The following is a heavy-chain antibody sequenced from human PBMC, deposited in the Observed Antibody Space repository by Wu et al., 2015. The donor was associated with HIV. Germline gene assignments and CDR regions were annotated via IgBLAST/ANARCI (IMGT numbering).Heavy chain of an antibody. J-gene: IGHJ4*02. Sequence: QVHLVQSGAEVKKPGASVKVSCTTFGYTFINNFLHWVRQAPGQGPEWLGVINPRTDSTTYAQSFEARLTIARDTSKNTIYMQLSGLKSDDTAKYFCARERVDYDSAGYRXHRGYYFDYWGQGTLVIVSS. CDR3: ARERVDYDSAGYRXHRGYYFDY. CDR1: GYTFINNF. CDR2: INPRTDST. V-gene: IGHV1-46*01. D-gene: IGHD3-22*01.